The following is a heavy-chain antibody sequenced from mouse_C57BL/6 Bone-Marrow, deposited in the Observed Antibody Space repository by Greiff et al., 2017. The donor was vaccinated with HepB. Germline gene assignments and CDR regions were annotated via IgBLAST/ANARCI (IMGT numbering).Heavy chain of an antibody. CDR2: INPSTGGT. V-gene: IGHV1-42*01. CDR3: ARSNYDYDIVYFDV. D-gene: IGHD2-4*01. Sequence: EVQLQQSGPELVKPGASVKISCKASGYSFTGYYMNWVKQSPEKSLEWIGEINPSTGGTTYNQKFKAKATLTVDKSSSTAYMQLKSLTSEDSAVYYCARSNYDYDIVYFDVWGTGTTVTVSS. CDR1: GYSFTGYY. J-gene: IGHJ1*03.